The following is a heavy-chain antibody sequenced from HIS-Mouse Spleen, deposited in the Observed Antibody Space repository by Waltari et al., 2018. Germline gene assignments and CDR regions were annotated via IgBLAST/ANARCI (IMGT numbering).Heavy chain of an antibody. CDR2: VNPNSGRT. CDR3: ALGLSSGAFDI. D-gene: IGHD6-25*01. J-gene: IGHJ3*02. Sequence: QVQLVQSGAEVKKPGASVKVSCKASGYTFTGYYMHWVRQAPGQGRGWMGLVNPNSGRTNYAQKFEGRVTMTRNTAISTAYMALSRLGSDDTAVYYCALGLSSGAFDIWGQGTMVTVSS. CDR1: GYTFTGYY. V-gene: IGHV1-2*02.